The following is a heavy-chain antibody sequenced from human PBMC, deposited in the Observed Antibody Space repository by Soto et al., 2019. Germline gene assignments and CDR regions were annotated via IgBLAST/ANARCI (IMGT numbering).Heavy chain of an antibody. V-gene: IGHV3-23*01. CDR2: ISSSGDT. CDR1: EFTFSNYA. Sequence: VQMLESGGGLVQPGGSLRLSCAASEFTFSNYAMTWVRQAPGKGLEWVSVISSSGDTYYADSVKGRFTISRDNSRNTLSLQMNSLRAEDSAVYYCAKGSGGSQYSGLDYWGQGSLVTVSS. D-gene: IGHD2-15*01. CDR3: AKGSGGSQYSGLDY. J-gene: IGHJ4*02.